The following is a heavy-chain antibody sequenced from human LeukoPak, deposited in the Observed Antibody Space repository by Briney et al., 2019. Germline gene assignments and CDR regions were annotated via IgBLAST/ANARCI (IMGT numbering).Heavy chain of an antibody. CDR3: AKAGGYGSGSYLTWFDP. CDR2: FSGSGGGT. Sequence: GGSLRLSCAASGFTFSSYGMSWVRQAPGKGLEWVSGFSGSGGGTNYADSVKGRFTISRDNSKNTLYLQMSSLRAEDTAVYYCAKAGGYGSGSYLTWFDPWGQGTLVTVSS. CDR1: GFTFSSYG. V-gene: IGHV3-23*01. D-gene: IGHD3-10*01. J-gene: IGHJ5*02.